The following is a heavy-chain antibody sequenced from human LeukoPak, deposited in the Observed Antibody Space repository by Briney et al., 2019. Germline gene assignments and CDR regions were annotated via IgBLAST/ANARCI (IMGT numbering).Heavy chain of an antibody. Sequence: PGGSLRLSCAASGFTVSSNYMTWVRQAPGKGLEWVSVIYSGGSTYYADSVKGRFTISRDNSKNTLYLQMDSLRVEDTAVYYCVRDIGWDHRGAADWGQGTLVTVSS. CDR3: VRDIGWDHRGAAD. CDR1: GFTVSSNY. CDR2: IYSGGST. J-gene: IGHJ4*02. D-gene: IGHD1-26*01. V-gene: IGHV3-66*01.